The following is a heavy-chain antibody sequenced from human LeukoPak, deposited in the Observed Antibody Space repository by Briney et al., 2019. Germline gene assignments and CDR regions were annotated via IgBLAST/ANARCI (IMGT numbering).Heavy chain of an antibody. CDR2: ISSSSSYI. D-gene: IGHD5-12*01. CDR3: ARDCGYSGYFRPDAFDI. V-gene: IGHV3-21*01. CDR1: GFTFSSYS. J-gene: IGHJ3*02. Sequence: GGSLRLSCAASGFTFSSYSMNWVRQAPGKGLEWVSSISSSSSYIYYADSVKGRFTISRDNAKNSLYLQMNSLRAEDTAVYYCARDCGYSGYFRPDAFDIWGQGTMVTVSS.